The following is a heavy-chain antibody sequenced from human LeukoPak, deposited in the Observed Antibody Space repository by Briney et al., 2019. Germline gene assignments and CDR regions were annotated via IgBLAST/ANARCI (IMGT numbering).Heavy chain of an antibody. CDR2: IYTGGSP. Sequence: SGGSLRLSCGASIFTVSTNYMTWVRQAPGKGLEWVSMIYTGGSPYYADSVKGRFTISRDNSKNTLNLQMNSLRVEDTAVYYCVPLTDGSVDQWGQGTLVTVSS. CDR1: IFTVSTNY. V-gene: IGHV3-66*01. J-gene: IGHJ4*02. D-gene: IGHD3-10*01. CDR3: VPLTDGSVDQ.